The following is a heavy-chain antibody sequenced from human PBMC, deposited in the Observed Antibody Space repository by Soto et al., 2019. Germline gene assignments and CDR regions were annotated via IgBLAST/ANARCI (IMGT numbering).Heavy chain of an antibody. Sequence: QVQLVQSGAEEKKPGASVKVSCKASGYTFTSYAMHWVRQAPGQRLEWMGWINAGNGNTKYSQKFQGRVTITRDTSASTAYMERSSLRSEDTAVYYCASNPLGNTPYGMDVWGQGTTVTVSS. D-gene: IGHD1-7*01. J-gene: IGHJ6*02. V-gene: IGHV1-3*05. CDR1: GYTFTSYA. CDR2: INAGNGNT. CDR3: ASNPLGNTPYGMDV.